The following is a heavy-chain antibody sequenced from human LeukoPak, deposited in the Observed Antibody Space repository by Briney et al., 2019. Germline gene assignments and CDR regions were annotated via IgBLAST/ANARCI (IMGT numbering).Heavy chain of an antibody. CDR2: ISSSGSTI. Sequence: GSLRLSCAASGFTFSSYGMHWVRQAPGKGLEWVSYISSSGSTIYYADSVKGRFTISRDNSENTLYLQMNSLRAEDTAVYCCAKILGHYYDSSGYHNYFDYWGQGTLVTVSS. D-gene: IGHD3-22*01. V-gene: IGHV3-48*01. J-gene: IGHJ4*02. CDR3: AKILGHYYDSSGYHNYFDY. CDR1: GFTFSSYG.